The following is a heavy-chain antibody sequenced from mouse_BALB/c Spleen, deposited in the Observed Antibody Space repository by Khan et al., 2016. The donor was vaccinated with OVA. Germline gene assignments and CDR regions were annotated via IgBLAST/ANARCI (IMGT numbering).Heavy chain of an antibody. CDR2: IWGGGGT. J-gene: IGHJ4*01. D-gene: IGHD2-14*01. Sequence: VELVESGPGLVAPSQSLSITCTVSGFSLSSYNIHWVRQPPGKGLEWLGMIWGGGGTDYNSTLKSRLSISKDNSKSQVFLKMNSMQTVDTAMYYCARAYYRYDGYYAMDYWGQGTSVTVSS. V-gene: IGHV2-6-4*01. CDR3: ARAYYRYDGYYAMDY. CDR1: GFSLSSYN.